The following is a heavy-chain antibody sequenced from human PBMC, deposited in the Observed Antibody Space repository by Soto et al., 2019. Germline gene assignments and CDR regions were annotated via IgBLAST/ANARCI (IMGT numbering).Heavy chain of an antibody. CDR2: ISGSGDST. CDR1: GFTFSTYA. CDR3: AKERSSGWSLDY. D-gene: IGHD6-19*01. V-gene: IGHV3-23*01. Sequence: EVQLLESGGGLVQPGGSLRLSCAASGFTFSTYAMNWVRQAPGKGLEWVSGISGSGDSTYYADSVKGRFTVSRDNYNNTLYLQMNSLSAEDTAVFYCAKERSSGWSLDYWGQGTLCTVSS. J-gene: IGHJ4*02.